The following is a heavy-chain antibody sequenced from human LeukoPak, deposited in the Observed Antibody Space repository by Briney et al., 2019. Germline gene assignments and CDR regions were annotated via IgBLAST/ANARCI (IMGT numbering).Heavy chain of an antibody. CDR1: GFTFSIYA. V-gene: IGHV3-23*01. D-gene: IGHD2-8*02. CDR2: ISGSGGST. Sequence: GGSLRLSCAASGFTFSIYAMSCVRQAPGKGVEWVSAISGSGGSTYYADSVNGRFTISRDNSKNTLYLQMNRLRAEDTDVYYCARARQSSGGVDGMDVWGEGTTVTVSS. J-gene: IGHJ6*04. CDR3: ARARQSSGGVDGMDV.